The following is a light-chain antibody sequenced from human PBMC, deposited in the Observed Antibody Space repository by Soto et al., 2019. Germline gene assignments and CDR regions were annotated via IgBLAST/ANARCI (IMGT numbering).Light chain of an antibody. J-gene: IGKJ5*01. V-gene: IGKV3-11*01. CDR2: DAS. Sequence: EIVLTQSPATLSLSPWERATLSCRASQSVSSYLAWYQQKPGQAPRLLIYDASNRAPGIPARFSGSGSGTDFTIPISSLAPEDFAVYYCQQRSNWPPVITFGQGTRLEIK. CDR1: QSVSSY. CDR3: QQRSNWPPVIT.